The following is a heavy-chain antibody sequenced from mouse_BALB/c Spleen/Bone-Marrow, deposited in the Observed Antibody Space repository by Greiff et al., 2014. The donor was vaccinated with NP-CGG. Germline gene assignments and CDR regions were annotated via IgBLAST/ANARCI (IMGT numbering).Heavy chain of an antibody. CDR3: ARPNTDYFDY. V-gene: IGHV5-9-1*01. CDR1: GFTFSSYA. D-gene: IGHD5-1-1*01. Sequence: EVMLVESGGGLVKPGGSLKLSCAASGFTFSSYAMSWIRQTPEKRLEWVATISSGGNYTYYPDSVKGRFTISRDNAKNTLYLQMSSLRSEDMAMYYCARPNTDYFDYWGQGTTLTVSS. J-gene: IGHJ2*01. CDR2: ISSGGNYT.